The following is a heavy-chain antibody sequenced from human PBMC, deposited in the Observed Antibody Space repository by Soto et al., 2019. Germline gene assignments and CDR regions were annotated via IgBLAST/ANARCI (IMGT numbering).Heavy chain of an antibody. D-gene: IGHD2-15*01. Sequence: QITLKESGPPLVKPTQTLTLTCTFSGFSLSTSGVGVTWIRQPPGKALEWLALIYWDDDKRYRPSLESRLTITKDTSKNQVVLPMTNLDSVDTATYYCAYLPCSGGSCYWFSFSGMDIWGQGTTLTVSS. CDR1: GFSLSTSGVG. CDR3: AYLPCSGGSCYWFSFSGMDI. CDR2: IYWDDDK. V-gene: IGHV2-5*02. J-gene: IGHJ6*02.